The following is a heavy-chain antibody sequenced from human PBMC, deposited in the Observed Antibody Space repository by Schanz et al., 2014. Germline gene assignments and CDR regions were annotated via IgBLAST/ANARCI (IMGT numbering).Heavy chain of an antibody. J-gene: IGHJ4*02. D-gene: IGHD2-21*02. Sequence: EVQLLESGGGLVQPGGSLRLSCVASGFTFFGSFAMSWVRQAPGKGLEWVSYISSSSGTIYYADSVKGRFTISRDNAKNLLYLQMNGLRAEDTAVYFCARDLNRCGGDCYSGWGQGTLVTVSS. CDR3: ARDLNRCGGDCYSG. CDR1: GFTFFGSFA. CDR2: ISSSSGTI. V-gene: IGHV3-48*01.